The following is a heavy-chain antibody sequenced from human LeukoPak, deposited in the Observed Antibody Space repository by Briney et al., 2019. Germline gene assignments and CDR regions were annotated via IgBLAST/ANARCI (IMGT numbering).Heavy chain of an antibody. J-gene: IGHJ4*02. CDR3: VRGATFRRQALAY. CDR2: VNPKSYNR. Sequence: ASVKVSCKASGYTFSDFDINWVRQAAGQGPELMGWVNPKSYNRDYTEKFQGRLTMTTNTSTTTVYMELSSLRSEDTAMYYCVRGATFRRQALAYWGQGTLVIVSS. D-gene: IGHD1-26*01. CDR1: GYTFSDFD. V-gene: IGHV1-8*01.